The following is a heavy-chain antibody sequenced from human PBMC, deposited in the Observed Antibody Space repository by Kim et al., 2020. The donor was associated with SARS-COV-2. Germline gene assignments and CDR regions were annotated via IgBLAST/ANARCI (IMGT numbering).Heavy chain of an antibody. D-gene: IGHD3-22*01. Sequence: GESLKISCKGSGYSFTNYWIAWVRQMPGKGLEWVGVIYPGDSNPRYRPSFQGQVTVSADKSISTAYLQWSSLKASDTAMYFCARQNDSIGHHIDYWGQGTLVTVSS. CDR1: GYSFTNYW. V-gene: IGHV5-51*01. CDR2: IYPGDSNP. J-gene: IGHJ4*02. CDR3: ARQNDSIGHHIDY.